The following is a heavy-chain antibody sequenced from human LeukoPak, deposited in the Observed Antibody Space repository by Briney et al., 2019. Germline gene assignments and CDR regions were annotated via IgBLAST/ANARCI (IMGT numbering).Heavy chain of an antibody. D-gene: IGHD2-2*01. CDR3: AKDTNAFSCDH. CDR1: GFTFSSYA. V-gene: IGHV3-30*02. J-gene: IGHJ4*02. Sequence: GGSLRLSCAASGFTFSSYAMYWVRQAPGEGLEWVALAHHDGTKYYSDSVKGRFTVSRDNSKNTVYLQMSSRRAEDTAVYYCAKDTNAFSCDHWGQGTLVTVSS. CDR2: AHHDGTK.